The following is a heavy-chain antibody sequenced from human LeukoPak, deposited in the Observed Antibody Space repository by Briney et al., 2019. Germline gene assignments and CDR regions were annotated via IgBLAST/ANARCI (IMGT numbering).Heavy chain of an antibody. Sequence: GSLRLSCAASGFTFSTYSMNWVRQSPGKGLVWVSYIRSSSSIIHCADSVKGRFTISRDNAKSSLYLQMNSLRDEDTAVYYCARNLYDFLTGFDSWGQGTLVTVSS. D-gene: IGHD3-9*01. CDR1: GFTFSTYS. V-gene: IGHV3-48*02. CDR2: IRSSSSII. CDR3: ARNLYDFLTGFDS. J-gene: IGHJ4*02.